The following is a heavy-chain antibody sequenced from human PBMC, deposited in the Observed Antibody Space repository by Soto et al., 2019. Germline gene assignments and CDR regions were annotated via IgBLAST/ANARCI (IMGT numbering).Heavy chain of an antibody. CDR1: GGSISSYY. J-gene: IGHJ4*02. Sequence: PSETLSLTCIVSGGSISSYYWSWIRQPPGKGLEWIGYIYYSGSTNYNPALKSRVTISVDTSNNQFSLKLTSVTAADTAVYFCARARATIAAAAIFDCWGQGTLVTVSS. CDR3: ARARATIAAAAIFDC. CDR2: IYYSGST. V-gene: IGHV4-59*12. D-gene: IGHD6-13*01.